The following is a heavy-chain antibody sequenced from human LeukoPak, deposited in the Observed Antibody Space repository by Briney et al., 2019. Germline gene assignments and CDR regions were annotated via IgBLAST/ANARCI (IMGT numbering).Heavy chain of an antibody. CDR2: IYPGDSDT. J-gene: IGHJ4*02. CDR3: ARANRYSSSWYPFDY. CDR1: GYSFTSYW. D-gene: IGHD6-13*01. Sequence: GESLKISCKGSGYSFTSYWIGWVRPMPGKGLGWMGIIYPGDSDTRYSPSFQGQVTISADKSISTAYLQWSSLKASDTAMYYCARANRYSSSWYPFDYWGQGTLVTVSS. V-gene: IGHV5-51*01.